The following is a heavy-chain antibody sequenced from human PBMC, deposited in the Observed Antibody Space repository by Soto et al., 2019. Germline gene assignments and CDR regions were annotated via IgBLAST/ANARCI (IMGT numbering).Heavy chain of an antibody. D-gene: IGHD5-12*01. CDR3: VRDGLGGFRDS. CDR2: IRQDGTFQ. Sequence: EVQLVESGGGLVRPGESLRLSCAASGFPFTNYWISWVRQNPEKGLEWVANIRQDGTFQVYVDSVKGRFTISRDNAKNLAYLQMNSMRVEDSAIYYCVRDGLGGFRDSWGQGTLVTVSS. V-gene: IGHV3-7*01. J-gene: IGHJ5*01. CDR1: GFPFTNYW.